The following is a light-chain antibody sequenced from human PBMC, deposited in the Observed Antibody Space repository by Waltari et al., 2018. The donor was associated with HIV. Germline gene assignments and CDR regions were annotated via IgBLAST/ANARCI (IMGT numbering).Light chain of an antibody. CDR1: QSVSSN. CDR2: GAS. V-gene: IGKV3D-15*01. Sequence: EIIMTQSTATLSVSPGESATLSCRASQSVSSNLAWYQQKPGQAPRLLIYGASTRATGIPARFSGSGSGTEFTLTIRSLQSEDFAVYYCQQYNNWPGTFGQGTKVDIK. J-gene: IGKJ1*01. CDR3: QQYNNWPGT.